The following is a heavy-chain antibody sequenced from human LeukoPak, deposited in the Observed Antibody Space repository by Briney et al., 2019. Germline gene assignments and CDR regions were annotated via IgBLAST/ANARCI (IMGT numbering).Heavy chain of an antibody. CDR3: ARAPMTTVTTGDY. Sequence: ASVKVSFKTSGYTFTNYGISWVRQAPGQGLEWMGWISAYNGNTNYAQKLQGRVTMTTDTSTSTAYMELRSLRSDDTAVYYCARAPMTTVTTGDYWGQGTLVTVSS. J-gene: IGHJ4*02. D-gene: IGHD4-17*01. V-gene: IGHV1-18*01. CDR1: GYTFTNYG. CDR2: ISAYNGNT.